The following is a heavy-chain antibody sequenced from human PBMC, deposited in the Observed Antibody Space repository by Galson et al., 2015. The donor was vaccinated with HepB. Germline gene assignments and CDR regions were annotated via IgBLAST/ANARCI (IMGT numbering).Heavy chain of an antibody. CDR2: IFYSGST. J-gene: IGHJ6*02. CDR1: SGSINSYY. Sequence: ETLSLTCTVSSGSINSYYWSWIRQPPGKGLEWIGYIFYSGSTNYNPSLKSRVTISVDTSKNQFSLKLRSVTAADTAVYYCARHLTRSHRGYSYASGTFPPIYYYGMDVWGQGTTVTVSS. V-gene: IGHV4-59*08. D-gene: IGHD3-10*01. CDR3: ARHLTRSHRGYSYASGTFPPIYYYGMDV.